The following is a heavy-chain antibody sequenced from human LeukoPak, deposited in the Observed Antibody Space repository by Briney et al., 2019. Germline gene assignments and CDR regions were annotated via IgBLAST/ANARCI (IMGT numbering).Heavy chain of an antibody. Sequence: GGSLRLSCAASGFTFSSYSMNWVRQAPGKGLEWVSSISSSSSYIYYADSVKGRFTISRDNAMNSLYLQMNSLRAEDTAVYYCARDLLSNKCYWGQGTLVTVSS. CDR2: ISSSSSYI. CDR1: GFTFSSYS. V-gene: IGHV3-21*01. CDR3: ARDLLSNKCY. J-gene: IGHJ4*02. D-gene: IGHD1/OR15-1a*01.